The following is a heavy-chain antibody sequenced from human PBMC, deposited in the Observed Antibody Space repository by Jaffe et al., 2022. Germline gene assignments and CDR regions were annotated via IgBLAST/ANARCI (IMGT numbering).Heavy chain of an antibody. CDR1: GFTFSSYG. Sequence: QVQLVESGGGVVQPGGSLRLSCAASGFTFSSYGMHWVRQAPGKGLEWVAFIRYDGSNKYYADSVKGRFTISRDNSKNTLYLQMNSLRAEDTAVYYCAKDYGSGSYYKGYYYYYYMDVWGKGTTVTVSS. CDR2: IRYDGSNK. D-gene: IGHD3-10*01. CDR3: AKDYGSGSYYKGYYYYYYMDV. V-gene: IGHV3-30*02. J-gene: IGHJ6*03.